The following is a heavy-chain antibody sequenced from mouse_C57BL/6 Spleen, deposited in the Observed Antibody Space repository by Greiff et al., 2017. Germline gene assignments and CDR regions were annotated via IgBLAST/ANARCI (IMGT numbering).Heavy chain of an antibody. CDR1: GYTFTSYG. CDR2: IYPRSGNT. V-gene: IGHV1-81*01. Sequence: QVQLQQSEAELARPGASVKLSCKASGYTFTSYGISWVKQRTGQGLEWIGEIYPRSGNTYYNEKFKGKATLTADKSSSTAYMELSSLTSEDSAVYFCARWGYYAMDYWGQGTSDTVSS. CDR3: ARWGYYAMDY. J-gene: IGHJ4*01.